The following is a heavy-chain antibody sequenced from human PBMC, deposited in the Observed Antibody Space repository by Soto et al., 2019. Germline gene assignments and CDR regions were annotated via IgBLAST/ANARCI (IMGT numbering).Heavy chain of an antibody. CDR1: GFTFSSYS. CDR3: ARDRQRALVVVAATGGFDS. J-gene: IGHJ4*02. D-gene: IGHD2-15*01. CDR2: FRGSGDDGTT. V-gene: IGHV3-23*01. Sequence: PGGSLRLSCAASGFTFSSYSMSWVRQAPGKGLEWVSGFRGSGDDGTTYYADSVKGRFTISRDNSKNMLFLQMSSLRVEDTGVYYCARDRQRALVVVAATGGFDSWGQGTLVTVSS.